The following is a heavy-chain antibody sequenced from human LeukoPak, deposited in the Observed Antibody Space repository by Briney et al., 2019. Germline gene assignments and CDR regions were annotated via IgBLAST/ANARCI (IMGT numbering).Heavy chain of an antibody. CDR2: IYYSVST. Sequence: SETLSLTCTVSGGSISTYYWGWIRQPPGKGLEWIGYIYYSVSTNYNPSLKSRGTTSVDTSKNQFSLELRSVTAADTAVYYCAGDVFNHDAFDIWGQGTMVTVSS. V-gene: IGHV4-59*01. CDR3: AGDVFNHDAFDI. J-gene: IGHJ3*02. CDR1: GGSISTYY.